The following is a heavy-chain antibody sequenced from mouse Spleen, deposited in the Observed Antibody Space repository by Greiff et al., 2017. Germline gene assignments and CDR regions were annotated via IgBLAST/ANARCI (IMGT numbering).Heavy chain of an antibody. J-gene: IGHJ2*01. Sequence: QVQLQQSGAELARPGASVKLSCKASGYTFTSYGISWVKQRPGQGLEWIGAIYPRSGNTYYNEKFKGKATLTADKSSSTAYMELRSLTSEDSAVYYCARRGEYYLDYWGQGTTLTVSS. CDR2: IYPRSGNT. CDR3: ARRGEYYLDY. V-gene: IGHV1-81*01. CDR1: GYTFTSYG.